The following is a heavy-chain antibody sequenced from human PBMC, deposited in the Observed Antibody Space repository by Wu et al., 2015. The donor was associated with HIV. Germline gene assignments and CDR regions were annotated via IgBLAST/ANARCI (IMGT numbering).Heavy chain of an antibody. D-gene: IGHD3-22*01. Sequence: QVQLVQSGAEVKKPGASVKVSCKASGYTFTSYGISWVRQAPGQGLEWMGWISAYNGNTNYAQKLQGRVTMTTDTSTSTAYMELSSLRSEDTAVYYCARSAVNYYDSSGYPYYFDYWARERWSPSPQ. CDR3: ARSAVNYYDSSGYPYYFDY. J-gene: IGHJ4*02. CDR2: ISAYNGNT. V-gene: IGHV1-18*01. CDR1: GYTFTSYG.